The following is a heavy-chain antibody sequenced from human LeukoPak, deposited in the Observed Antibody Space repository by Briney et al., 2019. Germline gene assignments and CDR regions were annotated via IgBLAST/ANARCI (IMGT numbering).Heavy chain of an antibody. CDR3: ARGGDYSNLDY. Sequence: PSETLSPTCAVSGGSISSGDYSWGWIRQPPGKGLEWIGYIYQSGSTYYNPSLKSRVTISLDRSKNQFSLKLSSMTAADTAVYYCARGGDYSNLDYWGQGTLVTVSS. V-gene: IGHV4-30-2*01. CDR2: IYQSGST. J-gene: IGHJ4*02. D-gene: IGHD4-11*01. CDR1: GGSISSGDYS.